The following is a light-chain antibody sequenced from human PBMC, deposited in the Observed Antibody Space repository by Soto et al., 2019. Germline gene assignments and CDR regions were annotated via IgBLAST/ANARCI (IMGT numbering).Light chain of an antibody. CDR1: SGSVSTNNY. Sequence: QAVVTQGPSFSVSPGGTVTLTCGLSSGSVSTNNYPSWYQQTPGQAPRALIYRTNTRSSGVPDRFSGSILGNKVALTITGAQADDESDYYCVLYMGTGIWVFGGGTKLTVL. CDR2: RTN. CDR3: VLYMGTGIWV. J-gene: IGLJ3*02. V-gene: IGLV8-61*01.